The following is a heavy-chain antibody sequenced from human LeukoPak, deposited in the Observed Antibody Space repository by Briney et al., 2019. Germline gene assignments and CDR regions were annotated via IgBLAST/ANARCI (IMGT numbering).Heavy chain of an antibody. V-gene: IGHV1-18*04. CDR2: ISAYNGNT. CDR3: ARVLKKYYDFWSGSLDP. J-gene: IGHJ5*02. D-gene: IGHD3-3*01. Sequence: ASVKVSCKASGYTFTGYYMHWVRQAPGQGLEWMGWISAYNGNTNYAQKLQGRVTMTTDTSTSTAYMELRSLRSDDTAVCYCARVLKKYYDFWSGSLDPWGQGTLVTVSS. CDR1: GYTFTGYY.